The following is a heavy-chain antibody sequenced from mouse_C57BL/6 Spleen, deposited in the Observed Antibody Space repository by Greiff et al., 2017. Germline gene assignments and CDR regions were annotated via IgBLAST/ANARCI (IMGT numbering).Heavy chain of an antibody. J-gene: IGHJ2*01. Sequence: QVQLQQPGAELVKPGASVKLSCKASGYTFTSYWMHWVKQRPGQGLEWIGMIHPNSGSTNYNEKFKSKATLTVDKSSSTAYMQLSSLTSEDSAVYYCARGELLTTVVAPDYWGQGTTLTVSS. CDR3: ARGELLTTVVAPDY. D-gene: IGHD1-1*01. V-gene: IGHV1-64*01. CDR2: IHPNSGST. CDR1: GYTFTSYW.